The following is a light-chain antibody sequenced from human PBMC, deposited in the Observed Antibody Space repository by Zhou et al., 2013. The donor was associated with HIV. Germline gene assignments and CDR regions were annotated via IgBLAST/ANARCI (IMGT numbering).Light chain of an antibody. CDR2: AAS. V-gene: IGKV1-17*01. J-gene: IGKJ2*01. CDR1: QGIGND. Sequence: DIQMTQSPSSLSASVGDRVSITCRASQGIGNDQGWYQQKPGEAPKRLIFAASRLQNGVPSRFSGSGSGTEFTLTITSLQPDDFATYYCQQYDSDSYTFGQGTKLEIK. CDR3: QQYDSDSYT.